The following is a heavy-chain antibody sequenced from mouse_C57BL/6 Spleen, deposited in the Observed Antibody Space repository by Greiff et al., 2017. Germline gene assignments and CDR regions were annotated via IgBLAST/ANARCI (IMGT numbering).Heavy chain of an antibody. J-gene: IGHJ3*01. CDR3: ARRSLYDFLFAY. Sequence: QVTLKECGPGILQSSQTLSLTCSFSGFSLSTSGMGVSWIRQPSGKGLEWLAHIYWDDDKRYNPSLKSRLTISKDTSRNQVFLKITSVDTADTATYYCARRSLYDFLFAYWGQGALVTVSA. CDR2: IYWDDDK. D-gene: IGHD2-3*01. V-gene: IGHV8-12*01. CDR1: GFSLSTSGMG.